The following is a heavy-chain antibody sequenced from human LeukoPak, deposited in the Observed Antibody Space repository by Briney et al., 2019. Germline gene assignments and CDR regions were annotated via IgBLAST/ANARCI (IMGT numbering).Heavy chain of an antibody. Sequence: PGGSLRLSCAASGFTFSSHSMNWIRQPPGKGLEWIGEINHSGSTNYNPSLKSRVTISVDTSKNEFSLKLSSVTAADTAVYYCAREGGYSSSWYLIGHDAFDIWGQGTMVTVSS. D-gene: IGHD6-13*01. CDR1: GFTFSSHS. J-gene: IGHJ3*02. CDR3: AREGGYSSSWYLIGHDAFDI. CDR2: INHSGST. V-gene: IGHV4-34*01.